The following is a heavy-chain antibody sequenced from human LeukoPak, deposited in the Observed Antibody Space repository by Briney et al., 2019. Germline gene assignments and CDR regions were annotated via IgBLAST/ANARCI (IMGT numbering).Heavy chain of an antibody. Sequence: GGSLRLSCTVSGFTVSSNSMGWVRQAPGKGLEWVSFIYSGGNTHYSDSVKGGFTISRDNSKNTLYLQMNSLRAEDTAVYYCARSIQSYYYMDVWGKGTTVTVSS. V-gene: IGHV3-53*01. CDR3: ARSIQSYYYMDV. CDR2: IYSGGNT. CDR1: GFTVSSNS. J-gene: IGHJ6*03. D-gene: IGHD5-18*01.